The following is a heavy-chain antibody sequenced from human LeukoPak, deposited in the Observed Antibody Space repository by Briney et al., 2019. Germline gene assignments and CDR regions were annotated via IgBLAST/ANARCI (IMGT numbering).Heavy chain of an antibody. J-gene: IGHJ6*02. V-gene: IGHV6-1*01. Sequence: SQTLSLTCAISGDSVSSNSAAWNWIRQSPSRGLEWLGRTYYRSKWYNDYAVSVKSRITINPDTSKNQFSLQLNSVTPEDTAVYYCARGRYYYDSSGYYDGHYYYGMDVWGQGPTVTVSS. CDR3: ARGRYYYDSSGYYDGHYYYGMDV. CDR1: GDSVSSNSAA. D-gene: IGHD3-22*01. CDR2: TYYRSKWYN.